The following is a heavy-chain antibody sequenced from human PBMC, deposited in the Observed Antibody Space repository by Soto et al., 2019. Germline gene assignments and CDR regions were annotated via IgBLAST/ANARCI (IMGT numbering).Heavy chain of an antibody. J-gene: IGHJ4*02. V-gene: IGHV3-30*18. CDR1: GFTFSNYA. Sequence: PGGSLRLSCVASGFTFSNYAMHWVRQAPGKGLGWVAVISSDGSEKYYLDSVRDRFTISRDNSKNTLYLQMNNLRPEDTAMYYCANSWTTLTTGFDLWGQGA. D-gene: IGHD4-17*01. CDR3: ANSWTTLTTGFDL. CDR2: ISSDGSEK.